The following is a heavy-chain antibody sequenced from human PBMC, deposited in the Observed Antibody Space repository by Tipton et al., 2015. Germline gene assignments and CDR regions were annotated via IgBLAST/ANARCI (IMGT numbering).Heavy chain of an antibody. J-gene: IGHJ3*02. CDR2: IYYSGST. CDR1: GGSITSGAYY. CDR3: AREGPQPSRDAFDI. V-gene: IGHV4-31*03. Sequence: TLSLTCTVSGGSITSGAYYWSWIRQHPGKGLEWIGYIYYSGSTYYNPSLKSRVTISVDTSKNQFSLKLSSMTAADTAVYYCAREGPQPSRDAFDIWGQGTMVTVSS.